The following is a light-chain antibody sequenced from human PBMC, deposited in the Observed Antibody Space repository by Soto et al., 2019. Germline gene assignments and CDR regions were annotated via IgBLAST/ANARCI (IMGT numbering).Light chain of an antibody. V-gene: IGKV1-5*01. J-gene: IGKJ2*01. CDR3: QQYNSHLYT. CDR1: QRISSW. CDR2: DAS. Sequence: DIQMTQSPSTLSASVGDRVTITCRASQRISSWLAWYQQKPGKAPKVLIYDASSLESGVPSRFSCSGSGTEFTLTISNLHPDDFATYYCQQYNSHLYTFGQGTKLKIK.